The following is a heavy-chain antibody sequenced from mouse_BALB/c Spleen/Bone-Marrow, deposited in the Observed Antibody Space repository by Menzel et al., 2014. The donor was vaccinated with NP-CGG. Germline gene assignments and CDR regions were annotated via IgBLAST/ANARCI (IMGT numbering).Heavy chain of an antibody. CDR3: TRTYDYDEGGFDS. Sequence: QVQLQQSGAELVRPGASVKLSCKASGYTFTSYWINWVKQRPGQGLEWIGNIYPSDSYTNYNQKFKDKATLTVDKSSSTAYMQLSSPTSEASAVYYCTRTYDYDEGGFDSWGQGTTLTVSS. V-gene: IGHV1-69*02. CDR1: GYTFTSYW. D-gene: IGHD2-4*01. J-gene: IGHJ2*01. CDR2: IYPSDSYT.